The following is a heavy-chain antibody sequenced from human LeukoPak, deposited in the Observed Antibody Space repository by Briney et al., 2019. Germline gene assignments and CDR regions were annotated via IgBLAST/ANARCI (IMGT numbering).Heavy chain of an antibody. Sequence: SGTLSLTCAVSGGSISSSNWWSWVRQPPGKGLEWIGEIYHSGSTNYNPSLKSRVTISVDKSKNQFSLKLSSVTAADTAVYYCARLCCSGGSCYSEFSDYYYGMDVWGKGTTVTVSS. J-gene: IGHJ6*04. CDR2: IYHSGST. CDR3: ARLCCSGGSCYSEFSDYYYGMDV. CDR1: GGSISSSNW. V-gene: IGHV4-4*02. D-gene: IGHD2-15*01.